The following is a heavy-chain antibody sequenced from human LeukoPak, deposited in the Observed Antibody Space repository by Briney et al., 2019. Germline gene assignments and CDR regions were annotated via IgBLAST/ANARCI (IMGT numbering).Heavy chain of an antibody. CDR3: ASHVSIAVAGGDAFDI. V-gene: IGHV5-51*01. D-gene: IGHD6-19*01. J-gene: IGHJ3*02. CDR1: GYSFTSYW. CDR2: IYPGDSDT. Sequence: GESLKISWKGSGYSFTSYWIGWVRQMPGKGLEWMGIIYPGDSDTRHSPSFQGQVTISAAKSISTAYLQWSRLKASDTAMYYCASHVSIAVAGGDAFDIWGQGTMVTVSS.